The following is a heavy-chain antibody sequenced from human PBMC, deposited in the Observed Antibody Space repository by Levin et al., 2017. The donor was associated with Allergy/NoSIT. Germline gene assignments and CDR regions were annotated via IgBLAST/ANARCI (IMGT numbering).Heavy chain of an antibody. CDR2: IYYSGST. CDR1: GGSISSYY. V-gene: IGHV4-59*01. CDR3: ARLTARANYYFDY. D-gene: IGHD5-24*01. J-gene: IGHJ4*02. Sequence: SETLSLTCTVSGGSISSYYWSWIRQPPGKGLEWIGYIYYSGSTNYNPSLKSRVTISVDTSKNQFSLKLSSVTAADTAVYYCARLTARANYYFDYWGQGTLVTVSS.